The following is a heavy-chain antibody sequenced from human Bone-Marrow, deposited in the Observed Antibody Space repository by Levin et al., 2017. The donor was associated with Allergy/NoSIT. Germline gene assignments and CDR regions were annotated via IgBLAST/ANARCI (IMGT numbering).Heavy chain of an antibody. D-gene: IGHD5-12*01. V-gene: IGHV3-21*01. CDR1: GFTFSSYS. CDR2: ISSSSSYI. J-gene: IGHJ2*01. CDR3: ARGGPITTDWYFDL. Sequence: LSLTCAASGFTFSSYSMNWVRQAPGKGLEWVSSISSSSSYIYYADSVKGRFTISRDNAKNTLYLQMNSLRAEDTAVYYCARGGPITTDWYFDLWGRGTLVTVSS.